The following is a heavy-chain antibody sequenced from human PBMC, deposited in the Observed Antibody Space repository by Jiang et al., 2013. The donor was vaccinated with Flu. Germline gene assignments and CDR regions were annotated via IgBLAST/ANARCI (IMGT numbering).Heavy chain of an antibody. V-gene: IGHV4-34*01. D-gene: IGHD6-19*01. CDR3: ARAVGYSSGWYNWFDP. Sequence: SLTCAVYGGSFSGYYWSWIRQPPGKGLEWIGEINHSGSTNYNPSLKSRVTISVDTSKNQFSLKLSSVTAADTAVYYCARAVGYSSGWYNWFDPWGQGTLVTVSS. CDR1: GGSFSGYY. CDR2: INHSGST. J-gene: IGHJ5*02.